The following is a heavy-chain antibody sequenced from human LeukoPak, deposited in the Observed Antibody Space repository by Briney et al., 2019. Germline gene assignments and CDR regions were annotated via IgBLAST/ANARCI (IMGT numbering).Heavy chain of an antibody. V-gene: IGHV4-34*01. Sequence: KPSETLSLTCAVYGGSFSGYYWSWIRQPPGKGLEWIGEINHSGSTNYNPSLKSRVTISVDTSKNQFSLKLSSVTAADTAVYYCARGPPYRCSSTSCYFDYWGQRTLVTVSS. D-gene: IGHD2-2*01. J-gene: IGHJ4*02. CDR2: INHSGST. CDR3: ARGPPYRCSSTSCYFDY. CDR1: GGSFSGYY.